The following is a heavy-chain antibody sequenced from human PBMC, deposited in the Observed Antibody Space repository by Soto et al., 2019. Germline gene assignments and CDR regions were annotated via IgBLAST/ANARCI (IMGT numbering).Heavy chain of an antibody. J-gene: IGHJ4*02. CDR2: IIPILGIA. V-gene: IGHV1-69*04. Sequence: SVKVSCKASGGTFSNYAFSWVRQAPGQGLEWMGRIIPILGIANYAQKFQGRVTITADKSTSTAYMELSSLRSEDTAVYYCARDRGRYPPRGRSPDFDYWGQGTLVTVAS. D-gene: IGHD1-26*01. CDR3: ARDRGRYPPRGRSPDFDY. CDR1: GGTFSNYA.